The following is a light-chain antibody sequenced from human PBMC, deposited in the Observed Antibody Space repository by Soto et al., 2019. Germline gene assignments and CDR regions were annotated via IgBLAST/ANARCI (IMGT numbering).Light chain of an antibody. CDR3: SSYTTAGTYV. J-gene: IGLJ1*01. Sequence: QSALAQPPSASGSPGQSVTISCTGTSSDVGGYNYVSWYQQHPGKAPKLMIYEVSKRPSGVPDRFSGSKSGNTASLTVSGLQAGDEADYYCSSYTTAGTYVFGTGTKVTVL. CDR1: SSDVGGYNY. CDR2: EVS. V-gene: IGLV2-8*01.